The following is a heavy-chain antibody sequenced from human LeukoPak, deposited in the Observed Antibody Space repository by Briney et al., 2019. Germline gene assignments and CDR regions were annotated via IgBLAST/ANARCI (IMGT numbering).Heavy chain of an antibody. CDR3: ARLNCSGGSCYIDY. V-gene: IGHV4-59*01. Sequence: PSETLSLTCTVSGGSISSYYWSWIRQPPGKGLEWIGYIYYSGSTNYNPSLKSRVTISVDTSKNQFSLKLSSVTAADTAVYYCARLNCSGGSCYIDYWGQGTLVTVSS. D-gene: IGHD2-15*01. CDR1: GGSISSYY. J-gene: IGHJ4*02. CDR2: IYYSGST.